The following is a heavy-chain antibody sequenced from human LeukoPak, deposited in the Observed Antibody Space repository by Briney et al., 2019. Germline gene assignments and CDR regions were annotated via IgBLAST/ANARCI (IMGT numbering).Heavy chain of an antibody. D-gene: IGHD4-17*01. CDR1: GFTFSNYA. CDR2: ISGSGGSS. Sequence: PGGSLRLSCAASGFTFSNYAMSWVRQAPGKGLEWVSAISGSGGSSYYADSVKGRFTIFRDNSKNTLYLQINSLRAEDTALYYCAKQRLGGLRSGFDVWGQGTMVTVSS. J-gene: IGHJ3*01. CDR3: AKQRLGGLRSGFDV. V-gene: IGHV3-23*01.